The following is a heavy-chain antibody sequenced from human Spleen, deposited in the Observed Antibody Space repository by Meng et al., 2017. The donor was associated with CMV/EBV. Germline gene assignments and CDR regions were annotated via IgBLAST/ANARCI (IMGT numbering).Heavy chain of an antibody. CDR3: ARDGPHCSVGGCYFDF. CDR2: IDPNSGGT. J-gene: IGHJ4*02. D-gene: IGHD2-15*01. V-gene: IGHV1-2*02. Sequence: ASVKVSCKASGYSVNDYQINWVRQAPGQGLEWMGWIDPNSGGTNYAQKFQGRVIMTRDISTSTVYMALSNLRGDDRAVYYCARDGPHCSVGGCYFDFWGQGSLVTVSS. CDR1: GYSVNDYQ.